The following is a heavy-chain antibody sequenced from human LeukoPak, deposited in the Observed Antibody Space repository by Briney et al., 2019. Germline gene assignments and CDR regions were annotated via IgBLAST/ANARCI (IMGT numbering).Heavy chain of an antibody. D-gene: IGHD2/OR15-2a*01. CDR1: GYTFTGYY. CDR2: INPNSGGT. CDR3: ARLPWQNYYYGMDV. Sequence: ASVKVSCKASGYTFTGYYMHWVRQAPGQGLEWMGWINPNSGGTNYAQEFQGRVTMTRDTSISTAYMELSRLRSDDTAVYYCARLPWQNYYYGMDVWGQGTTVTVSS. V-gene: IGHV1-2*02. J-gene: IGHJ6*02.